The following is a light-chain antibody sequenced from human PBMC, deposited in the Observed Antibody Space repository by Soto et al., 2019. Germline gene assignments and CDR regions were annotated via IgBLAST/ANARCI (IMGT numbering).Light chain of an antibody. CDR3: QRYGSSPRT. Sequence: EIVLTQSPATLSLSPGERATLSCRASQSVSSYLAWYQQKPGQAPRLLIYDASNRATGIPARFSGSGSGTDFTLTISRLEPEDFSVYYCQRYGSSPRTFGQGTRLEIK. CDR2: DAS. V-gene: IGKV3-20*01. CDR1: QSVSSY. J-gene: IGKJ5*01.